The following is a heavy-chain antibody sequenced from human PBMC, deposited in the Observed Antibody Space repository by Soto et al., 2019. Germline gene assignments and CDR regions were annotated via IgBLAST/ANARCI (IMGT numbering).Heavy chain of an antibody. CDR1: GGSFSGYY. V-gene: IGHV4-34*01. J-gene: IGHJ6*03. Sequence: PSETLSLTCALYGGSFSGYYWSSIRQPPGKGLEWIGEINHSGSTNYNPSLKSRVTISVDTSKNQFSLKLSSVTAADTAVYYCATLRRGYCSGGSCYSNYYYMDVWGKGTTVTVSS. CDR2: INHSGST. D-gene: IGHD2-15*01. CDR3: ATLRRGYCSGGSCYSNYYYMDV.